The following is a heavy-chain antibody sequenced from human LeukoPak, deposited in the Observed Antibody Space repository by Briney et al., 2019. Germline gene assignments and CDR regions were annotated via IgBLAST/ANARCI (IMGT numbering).Heavy chain of an antibody. V-gene: IGHV1-8*01. CDR2: VNPNSGST. Sequence: GASVKVSCKASGYNFFTYDINWVRQAPGRGLEWMGWVNPNSGSTDYSQTFRGRLTLTRNTSISIAYLDLSSLTSDDTAIYYCARGHKHDGSGFFYDWLDTWGQGTLVTVSA. CDR1: GYNFFTYD. D-gene: IGHD3-22*01. CDR3: ARGHKHDGSGFFYDWLDT. J-gene: IGHJ5*02.